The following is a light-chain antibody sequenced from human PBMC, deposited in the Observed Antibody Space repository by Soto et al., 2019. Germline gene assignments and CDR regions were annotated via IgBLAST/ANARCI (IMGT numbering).Light chain of an antibody. J-gene: IGKJ2*01. CDR1: QSVSSY. CDR3: QHYNYWPYT. CDR2: DAS. Sequence: EIVLTQSPATLSLSPGERATLSCRASQSVSSYLAWYQQKPGQAPRLLIYDASNRATGIPARFSGSGSGTDFTLTISSLQSEDFAVYYCQHYNYWPYTFGQGTKVDI. V-gene: IGKV3-11*01.